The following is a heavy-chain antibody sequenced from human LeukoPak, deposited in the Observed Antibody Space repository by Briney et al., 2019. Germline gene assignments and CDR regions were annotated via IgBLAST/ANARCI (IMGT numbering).Heavy chain of an antibody. CDR1: GGSISSGSYY. D-gene: IGHD2-15*01. Sequence: SQTLSLICTVSGGSISSGSYYWRWIRQPAGKGLEWIGRIYTSGSTNYNPSLKSRVTIPVDTSKNQFSLKLSSVTAADTAVYYCARVTPSAYCSGGSCYPNFDYWGQGTLVTVSS. V-gene: IGHV4-61*02. CDR3: ARVTPSAYCSGGSCYPNFDY. CDR2: IYTSGST. J-gene: IGHJ4*02.